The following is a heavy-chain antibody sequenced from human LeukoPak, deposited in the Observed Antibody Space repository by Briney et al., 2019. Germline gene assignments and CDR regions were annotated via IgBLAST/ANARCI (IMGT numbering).Heavy chain of an antibody. V-gene: IGHV3-30*18. J-gene: IGHJ4*02. CDR2: ISYDGSSK. CDR3: AKISSFRTGASGSYHY. CDR1: GFTFSSYG. Sequence: GGSLRLSCAASGFTFSSYGMHWVRQAPGKGLEWVAVISYDGSSKYYADSVKGRFTISRDNSKNTLYLQMNSLRAEDTAVYYCAKISSFRTGASGSYHYWGQGTLVTVSS. D-gene: IGHD1-26*01.